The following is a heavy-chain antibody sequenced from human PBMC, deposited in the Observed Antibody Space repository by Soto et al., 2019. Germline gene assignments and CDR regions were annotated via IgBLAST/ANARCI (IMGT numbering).Heavy chain of an antibody. CDR3: ARGAAAAAGDNWFDP. J-gene: IGHJ5*02. CDR2: MNPNSGNT. V-gene: IGHV1-8*01. Sequence: ASVKVSCKASGYTFTSYDINWVRQATGQGLEWMGWMNPNSGNTGYAQKFQGRVTMTRNTSISTAYMELSSLRSEDTAVYYCARGAAAAAGDNWFDPWGQGTLVTVSS. D-gene: IGHD6-13*01. CDR1: GYTFTSYD.